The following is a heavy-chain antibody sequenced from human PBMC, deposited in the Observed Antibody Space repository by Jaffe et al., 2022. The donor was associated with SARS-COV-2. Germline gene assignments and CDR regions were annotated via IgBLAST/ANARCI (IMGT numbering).Heavy chain of an antibody. J-gene: IGHJ4*02. Sequence: EVQLVESGGGLVQPGGSLRLSCEVSGFTFSSYWMSWVRRAPGKGLEWVANINKAGSDKYYVDSVKGRFTISRDNGKNSLYLQMNSLRVEDTAVYYCVRDSDYGDYWGQGTLVTVSS. D-gene: IGHD4-17*01. CDR3: VRDSDYGDY. CDR1: GFTFSSYW. CDR2: INKAGSDK. V-gene: IGHV3-7*01.